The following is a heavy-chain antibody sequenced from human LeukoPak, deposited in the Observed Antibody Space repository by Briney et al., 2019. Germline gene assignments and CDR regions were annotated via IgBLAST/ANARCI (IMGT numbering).Heavy chain of an antibody. CDR2: IYYSGST. Sequence: SETLSLTCTVSGGSISSSSYYWVWIRPPPGQGLEWIVSIYYSGSTYDTPSLKSRVTICVDTSKNQFYLKLSSVTAADTAVYYCARHNRYSSSWFGDFDYWGQGTLVTVSS. CDR1: GGSISSSSYY. V-gene: IGHV4-39*01. J-gene: IGHJ4*02. D-gene: IGHD6-13*01. CDR3: ARHNRYSSSWFGDFDY.